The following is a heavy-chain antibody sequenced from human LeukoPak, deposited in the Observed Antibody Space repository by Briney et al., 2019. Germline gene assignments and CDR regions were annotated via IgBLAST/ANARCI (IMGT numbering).Heavy chain of an antibody. CDR2: ISSSSSTI. Sequence: GGSLRLSCAASRFTFSSYSMNWVRQAPGKGLEWVSYISSSSSTIYYADSVKGRFTISRDNAKNSLYLQMNSLRAEDTAVYYCARDSGIAVAGFDPWGQGTLVTVSS. D-gene: IGHD6-19*01. CDR1: RFTFSSYS. V-gene: IGHV3-48*04. CDR3: ARDSGIAVAGFDP. J-gene: IGHJ5*02.